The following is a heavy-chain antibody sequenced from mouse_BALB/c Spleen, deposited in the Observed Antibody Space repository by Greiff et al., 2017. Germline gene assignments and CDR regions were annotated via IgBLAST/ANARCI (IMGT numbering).Heavy chain of an antibody. CDR3: ARYDGSNYAMDY. J-gene: IGHJ4*01. CDR1: GFNIKDTY. Sequence: VHVKQSGAELVKPGASVKLSCTASGFNIKDTYMHWVKQRPEQGLEWIGRIDPANGNTKYDPKFQGKATITADTSSNTAYLQLSSLTSEDTAVYYCARYDGSNYAMDYWGQGTSVTVSS. V-gene: IGHV14-3*02. D-gene: IGHD2-12*01. CDR2: IDPANGNT.